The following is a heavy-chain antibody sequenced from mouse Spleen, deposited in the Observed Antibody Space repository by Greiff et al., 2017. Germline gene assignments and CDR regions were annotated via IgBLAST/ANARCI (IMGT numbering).Heavy chain of an antibody. J-gene: IGHJ3*01. V-gene: IGHV5-17*01. CDR3: ARSPYDYDVGWFAY. Sequence: EVQVVESGGGLVKPGGSLKLSCAASGFTFSDYGMHWVRQAPEKGLEWVAYISSGSSTIYYADTVKGRFTISRDNAKNTLFLQMTSLRSEDTAMYYCARSPYDYDVGWFAYWGQGTLVTVSA. D-gene: IGHD2-4*01. CDR1: GFTFSDYG. CDR2: ISSGSSTI.